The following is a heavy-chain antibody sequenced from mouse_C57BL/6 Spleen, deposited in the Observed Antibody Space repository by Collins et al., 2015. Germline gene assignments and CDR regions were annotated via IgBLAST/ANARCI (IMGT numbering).Heavy chain of an antibody. D-gene: IGHD2-10*01. V-gene: IGHV1-61*01. J-gene: IGHJ2*01. CDR1: GYTFTSYW. CDR2: IYPSDSET. Sequence: QVQPQQPGAELVRPGSSVKLSCKASGYTFTSYWMDWVKQRPGQGLEWIGNIYPSDSETHYNQKFKDKATLTVDKSSSTAYMQLSSLTSEDSAVYYCARSLLWSFDYWGQGTTLTVSS. CDR3: ARSLLWSFDY.